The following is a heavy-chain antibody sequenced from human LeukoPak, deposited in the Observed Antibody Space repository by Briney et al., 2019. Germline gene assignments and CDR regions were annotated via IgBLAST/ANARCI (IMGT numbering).Heavy chain of an antibody. Sequence: GGSLRLSCAASGFTFDDYGMSWVRQAPGKGLEWVSSISSSSSYIYYADSVKGRFTISRDNAKNSLYLQMNSLRAEDTAVYYCARVDGSTPYWGQGTLVTVSS. J-gene: IGHJ4*02. CDR1: GFTFDDYG. CDR2: ISSSSSYI. CDR3: ARVDGSTPY. V-gene: IGHV3-21*01. D-gene: IGHD1-26*01.